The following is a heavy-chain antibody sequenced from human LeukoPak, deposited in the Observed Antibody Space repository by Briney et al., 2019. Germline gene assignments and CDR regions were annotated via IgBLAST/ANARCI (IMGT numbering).Heavy chain of an antibody. V-gene: IGHV1-2*06. J-gene: IGHJ6*03. CDR2: INPNSGGT. Sequence: ASVKVSCKASGYTFTGYYMHWVRQAPGQGLGWMGRINPNSGGTNYAQKFQGRVTMTRDTSISTAYMELSRLRSDDTAVYYCARDGAYSSSWYTYYYMDVWGKGTTVTVSS. CDR1: GYTFTGYY. D-gene: IGHD6-13*01. CDR3: ARDGAYSSSWYTYYYMDV.